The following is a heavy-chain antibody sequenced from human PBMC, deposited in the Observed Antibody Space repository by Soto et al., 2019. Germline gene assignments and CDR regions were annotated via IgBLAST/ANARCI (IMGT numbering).Heavy chain of an antibody. CDR1: EFSFDDYA. D-gene: IGHD3-3*01. CDR2: ITFTGVST. V-gene: IGHV3-23*01. CDR3: TRHDSNYDFWSGSPPRYGMDV. Sequence: VGSLRLSCAASEFSFDDYAMSWVRQAPGKGLEWVSSITFTGVSTYYADSVKGRFTISRDNSKDTLYLQMNSLKTEDTAVYYCTRHDSNYDFWSGSPPRYGMDVWGQGTTVTVSS. J-gene: IGHJ6*02.